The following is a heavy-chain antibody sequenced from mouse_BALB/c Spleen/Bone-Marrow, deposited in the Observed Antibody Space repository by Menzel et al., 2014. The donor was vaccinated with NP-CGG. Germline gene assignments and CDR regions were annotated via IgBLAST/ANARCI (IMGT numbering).Heavy chain of an antibody. CDR1: GFDFSRYW. J-gene: IGHJ1*01. D-gene: IGHD1-1*01. CDR3: ARLNYYGNLFV. V-gene: IGHV4-1*02. Sequence: EVKLMESGGGLVQPGGSLKLSCAASGFDFSRYWMSWVRPALGKGLEWIGEINPESSTINYTPSLKDKFVISRDNAKNTLYLQMSKVRSEDTALYYCARLNYYGNLFVWGAGTTVTVSS. CDR2: INPESSTI.